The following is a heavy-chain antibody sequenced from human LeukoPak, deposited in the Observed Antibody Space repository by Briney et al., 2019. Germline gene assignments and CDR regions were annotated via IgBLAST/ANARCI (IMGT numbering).Heavy chain of an antibody. CDR3: ARVPTVVPAAKMHYPFDY. CDR2: IIPIFGTA. D-gene: IGHD2-2*01. Sequence: SVKVSCKASGGTFSSYAISWVRQAPGQGLEWMGGIIPIFGTANYVQKFQGRVTITTDESTSTAYMELSSLRSEDTAVYYCARVPTVVPAAKMHYPFDYWGQGTLVTVSS. J-gene: IGHJ4*02. V-gene: IGHV1-69*05. CDR1: GGTFSSYA.